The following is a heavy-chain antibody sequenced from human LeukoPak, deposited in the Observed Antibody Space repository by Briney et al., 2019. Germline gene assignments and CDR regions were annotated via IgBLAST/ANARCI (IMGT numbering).Heavy chain of an antibody. CDR1: GYTFTGYY. Sequence: ASVKVSCKASGYTFTGYYMHWVRQAPGQGLEWMGWINPNSGGTNYAQKFQGRVTMTRDTSISTAYMELSRLRSDDTAVYYCARGSVGDSSGYYYYYYGMDVWGQGTTVTVSS. V-gene: IGHV1-2*02. CDR2: INPNSGGT. J-gene: IGHJ6*02. CDR3: ARGSVGDSSGYYYYYYGMDV. D-gene: IGHD3-22*01.